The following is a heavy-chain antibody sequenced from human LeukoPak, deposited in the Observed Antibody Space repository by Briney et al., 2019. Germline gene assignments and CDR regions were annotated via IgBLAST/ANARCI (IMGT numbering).Heavy chain of an antibody. V-gene: IGHV3-23*01. CDR1: GFTFSSYG. Sequence: GGSLRLSCGASGFTFSSYGMSWVRQAPGKGLEWVSAISGSGGSTYYADSVKGRFTISRDNSKNTLYLQMNSLRAEATALYYCAKASGWYVVYFDYWGQGTLVTVSS. CDR2: ISGSGGST. J-gene: IGHJ4*02. CDR3: AKASGWYVVYFDY. D-gene: IGHD6-19*01.